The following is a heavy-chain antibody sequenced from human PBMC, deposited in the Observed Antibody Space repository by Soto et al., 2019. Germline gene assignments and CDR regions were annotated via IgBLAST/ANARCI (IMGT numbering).Heavy chain of an antibody. CDR1: GGSISRYY. J-gene: IGHJ4*02. CDR3: ARHEAPSGWYFDY. Sequence: DTLSLTCTLSGGSISRYYWGLFRPPPGKGREWIGDNNYSGSTNYNPSLKSRVTIAVDTSKNRYSLKLSSVTAADTAVYYCARHEAPSGWYFDYGGQGTLVTVSS. V-gene: IGHV4-59*08. D-gene: IGHD6-19*01. CDR2: NNYSGST.